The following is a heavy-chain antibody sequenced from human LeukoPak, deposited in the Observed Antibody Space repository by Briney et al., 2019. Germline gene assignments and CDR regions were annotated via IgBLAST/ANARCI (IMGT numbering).Heavy chain of an antibody. J-gene: IGHJ5*02. Sequence: PSETLSLTCAVYGGSFSGYYWSWIRQPPGKGLEWIGEINHSGSTNYNPSLKSRVTISVDTSKNQFSLKLSSVTAADTAVYYCAKAGGKAQTPFDPWGQGTLVTVSS. V-gene: IGHV4-34*01. CDR2: INHSGST. CDR1: GGSFSGYY. CDR3: AKAGGKAQTPFDP. D-gene: IGHD2-15*01.